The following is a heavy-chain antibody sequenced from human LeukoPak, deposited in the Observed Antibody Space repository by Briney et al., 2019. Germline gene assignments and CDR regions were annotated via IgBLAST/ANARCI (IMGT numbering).Heavy chain of an antibody. CDR2: IKSKTDGGTT. J-gene: IGHJ3*02. Sequence: GGSLRLSCAASAFIVRSNSMRWVRQAPGKGLEWVGRIKSKTDGGTTDYAAPVKGRFTISRDDSKNTLYLQMNSLKTEDTAVYYCTTVWNCGGDCSDAFDIWGQGTMVTVSS. CDR1: AFIVRSNS. CDR3: TTVWNCGGDCSDAFDI. V-gene: IGHV3-15*01. D-gene: IGHD2-21*02.